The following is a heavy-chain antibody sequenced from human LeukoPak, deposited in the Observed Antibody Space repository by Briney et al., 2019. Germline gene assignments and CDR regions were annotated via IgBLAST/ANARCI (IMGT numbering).Heavy chain of an antibody. J-gene: IGHJ4*02. V-gene: IGHV3-30*18. D-gene: IGHD3-22*01. CDR2: ISYDGSNK. CDR3: AKDAEVYYDSSGYYHFDY. Sequence: PGGSLRLSCAASGFTFSSYGMHWVRQAPGKGLEWVAVISYDGSNKYYADSVKGRFTISRDNSKNTLYLQMNSLRAEDTAVYYCAKDAEVYYDSSGYYHFDYWGQGTLVTVSS. CDR1: GFTFSSYG.